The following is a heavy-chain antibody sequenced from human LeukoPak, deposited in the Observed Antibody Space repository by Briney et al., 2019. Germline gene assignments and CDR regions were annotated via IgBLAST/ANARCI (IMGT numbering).Heavy chain of an antibody. CDR1: GGSFSGYY. V-gene: IGHV4-34*01. J-gene: IGHJ4*02. CDR2: INHSGST. D-gene: IGHD1-26*01. CDR3: AREWELAYYFDY. Sequence: PSETLSLTCAVYGGSFSGYYWSRIRQTPGKGLEWIGEINHSGSTNDNPSLKSRVTMSVDTSQNQISLMLSSVTAADTAVYYCAREWELAYYFDYWGQGTLVTVSS.